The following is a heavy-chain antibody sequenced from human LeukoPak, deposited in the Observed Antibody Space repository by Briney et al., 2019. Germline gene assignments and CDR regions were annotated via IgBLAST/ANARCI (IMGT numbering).Heavy chain of an antibody. D-gene: IGHD3-10*01. CDR2: ISGIGGSR. Sequence: GGSLRLSCAASGFTFNRYAMSWVRQAPGKGLEWVSGISGIGGSRYYADSVKGRFTISRDNSKNTLYLQVNSPRAEDTAVYYCANTMGTADAVTSTGYMDVCGKGTTVTVSS. J-gene: IGHJ6*03. V-gene: IGHV3-23*01. CDR3: ANTMGTADAVTSTGYMDV. CDR1: GFTFNRYA.